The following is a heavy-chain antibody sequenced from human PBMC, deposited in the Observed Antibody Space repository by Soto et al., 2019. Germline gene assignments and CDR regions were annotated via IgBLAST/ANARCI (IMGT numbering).Heavy chain of an antibody. V-gene: IGHV3-23*01. D-gene: IGHD2-15*01. Sequence: GGSLRLSCAASGFTFSSYAMAWVRQAPGKGLDWVATITDSGGSTHYADSVKGRFTISRDNSKNTVYLQMSSLRAEDTAVYYCTLYCSGVTCSGHWGQGTLVTVSS. J-gene: IGHJ4*02. CDR2: ITDSGGST. CDR3: TLYCSGVTCSGH. CDR1: GFTFSSYA.